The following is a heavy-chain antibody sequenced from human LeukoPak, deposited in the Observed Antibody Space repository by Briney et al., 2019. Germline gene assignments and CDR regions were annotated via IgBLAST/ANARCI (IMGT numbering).Heavy chain of an antibody. CDR3: AREKGGVSGYYDYFDY. V-gene: IGHV3-48*01. J-gene: IGHJ4*02. CDR1: GFTFSSYA. CDR2: ISSSSSTI. D-gene: IGHD3-3*01. Sequence: PGGSLRLSCAASGFTFSSYAMHWVRQAPGKGLEWVSYISSSSSTIYYADPVKGRFTISRDNAKNSLYLQMNSLRAEDTAVYYCAREKGGVSGYYDYFDYWGQGTLVTVSS.